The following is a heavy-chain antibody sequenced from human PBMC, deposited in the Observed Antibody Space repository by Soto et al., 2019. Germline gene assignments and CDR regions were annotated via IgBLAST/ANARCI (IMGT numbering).Heavy chain of an antibody. CDR2: IIPIFGTA. J-gene: IGHJ4*02. D-gene: IGHD4-17*01. Sequence: QVQLVQSGAEVKKPGSSVKVSCKASGGTFSSYAISWVRQAPGQGLEWMGGIIPIFGTANYEQKFQGRVTITADESTSTAYMELSSLRSEDTAVYYCARSPPSGDYVFGNFDYWGQGTLVTVSS. V-gene: IGHV1-69*01. CDR3: ARSPPSGDYVFGNFDY. CDR1: GGTFSSYA.